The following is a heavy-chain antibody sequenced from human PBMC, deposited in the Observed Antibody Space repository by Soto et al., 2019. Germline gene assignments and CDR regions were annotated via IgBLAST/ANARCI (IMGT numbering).Heavy chain of an antibody. CDR3: AKDRGEWFGELLGYYYYGMDV. V-gene: IGHV3-30*18. CDR2: ISYDGSNK. D-gene: IGHD3-10*01. Sequence: SLRLSCAASGFTFSSYGMHWVRQAPGKGLEWVAVISYDGSNKYYADSVKGRFTISRDNSKNTLYLQMNSLRAEDTAVYYCAKDRGEWFGELLGYYYYGMDVWGQGTTVTVSS. CDR1: GFTFSSYG. J-gene: IGHJ6*02.